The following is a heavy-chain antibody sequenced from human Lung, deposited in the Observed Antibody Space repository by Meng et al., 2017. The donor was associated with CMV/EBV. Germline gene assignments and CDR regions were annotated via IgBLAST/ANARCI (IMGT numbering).Heavy chain of an antibody. CDR1: GFTFSSYG. CDR2: IRYDGSNK. CDR3: AKDLAVVGSSSFLFDY. Sequence: QVQLVESGGGVVQPGGSLRLSCAASGFTFSSYGMHWVRQAPGKGLEWVAFIRYDGSNKYYADSVKGRFTISRDNSKNTLYLQMNSLRAEDTAVYYCAKDLAVVGSSSFLFDYWGQGTLVTVSS. J-gene: IGHJ4*02. D-gene: IGHD6-6*01. V-gene: IGHV3-30*02.